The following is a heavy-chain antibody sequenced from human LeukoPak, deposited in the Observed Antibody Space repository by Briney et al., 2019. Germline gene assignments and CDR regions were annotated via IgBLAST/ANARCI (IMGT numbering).Heavy chain of an antibody. Sequence: PSETLSLTCTVSGVSIISYYWSWLRQPPGKGLEWIGYIYYSRSTNYNPSLKSRVTICIYTSKNQFSRMFITVPATATAMYEFASSDSGSMVYWGQGTLVTVSS. CDR3: ASSDSGSMVY. CDR1: GVSIISYY. CDR2: IYYSRST. J-gene: IGHJ4*02. D-gene: IGHD3-10*01. V-gene: IGHV4-59*01.